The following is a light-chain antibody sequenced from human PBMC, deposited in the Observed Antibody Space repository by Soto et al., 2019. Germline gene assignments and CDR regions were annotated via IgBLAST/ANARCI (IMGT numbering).Light chain of an antibody. Sequence: DTVLTQSPGTLSLSPGERATLSCRASQTVSSAYLAWFQQKPGQAPRLLIYGASSRATGIPDRFSGAGSGTEFTLTISRVAPEDYAVYYCQQYNTSPWTFGLGTKVDIK. V-gene: IGKV3-20*01. CDR3: QQYNTSPWT. CDR2: GAS. CDR1: QTVSSAY. J-gene: IGKJ1*01.